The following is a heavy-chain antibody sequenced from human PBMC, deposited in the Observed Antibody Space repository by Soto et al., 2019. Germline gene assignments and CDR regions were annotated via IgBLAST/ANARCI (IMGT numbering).Heavy chain of an antibody. Sequence: ASVKVSCKASGGTFSSYAISWVRQAPGQGLEWMGGIIPIFGTANYAQKFQGRVTITADKSTSTAYMELSSLRSEDTAVYYCATPRYSNYAPDYYGMDVWGQGTTVTVSS. CDR3: ATPRYSNYAPDYYGMDV. J-gene: IGHJ6*02. CDR1: GGTFSSYA. D-gene: IGHD4-4*01. CDR2: IIPIFGTA. V-gene: IGHV1-69*06.